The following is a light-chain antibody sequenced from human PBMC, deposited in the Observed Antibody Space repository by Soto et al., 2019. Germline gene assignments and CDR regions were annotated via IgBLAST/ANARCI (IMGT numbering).Light chain of an antibody. V-gene: IGKV3-11*01. CDR3: QQRSNWPPIT. CDR2: DAS. CDR1: QSVSSTY. Sequence: EIVLTQSPGTLSLSPGERATLSCRASQSVSSTYLAWYQQKPGQAPRLLIYDASNRATGIPPRFSGSGSGTDFTLTISSLEPEDFAVYYCQQRSNWPPITFGQGTRLEIK. J-gene: IGKJ5*01.